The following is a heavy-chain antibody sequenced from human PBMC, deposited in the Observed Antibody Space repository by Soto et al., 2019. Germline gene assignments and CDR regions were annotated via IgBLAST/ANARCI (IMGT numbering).Heavy chain of an antibody. CDR3: ARRHSGGFFRFFDS. V-gene: IGHV1-69*06. CDR1: GGSLSTNP. D-gene: IGHD2-15*01. J-gene: IGHJ4*02. CDR2: TGSGTGPG. Sequence: SVKVSCKASGGSLSTNPISWLRQSPGQGLEWMGGTGSGTGPGNHAQKFQGRLTVTADKSTSTVYMELTNLSSEDTAVYYCARRHSGGFFRFFDSWGQGTLVTVSS.